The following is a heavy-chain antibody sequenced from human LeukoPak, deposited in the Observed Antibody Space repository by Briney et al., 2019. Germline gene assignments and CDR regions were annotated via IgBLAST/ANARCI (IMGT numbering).Heavy chain of an antibody. CDR3: AKGKVSDS. CDR2: ISGSGGST. D-gene: IGHD3-10*01. Sequence: PGGSLRLSCAASGFTFSSYAMSWVRQTPGKGLEWVSAISGSGGSTYYAGSVEGRFTISRDNSNNTLYLQMNSLRAEDTAVYYCAKGKVSDSWGQGTLVTVSS. V-gene: IGHV3-23*01. J-gene: IGHJ4*02. CDR1: GFTFSSYA.